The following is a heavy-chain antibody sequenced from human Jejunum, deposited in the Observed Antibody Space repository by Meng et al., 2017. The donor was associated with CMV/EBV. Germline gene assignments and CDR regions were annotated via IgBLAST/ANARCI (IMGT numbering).Heavy chain of an antibody. Sequence: LKISCAASGFTFSSYTLNWVRQVPGKGLEWVSSSSGDGTFMDYADSVKGRFTISRDNSKNTLYLQMNSLRADDTAVYYCARLSDSWGQGTLVTVSS. V-gene: IGHV3-23*01. CDR1: GFTFSSYT. J-gene: IGHJ4*02. CDR2: SSGDGTFM. D-gene: IGHD2-15*01. CDR3: ARLSDS.